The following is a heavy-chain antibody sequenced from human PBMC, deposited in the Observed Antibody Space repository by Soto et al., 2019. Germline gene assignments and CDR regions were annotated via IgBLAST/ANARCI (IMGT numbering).Heavy chain of an antibody. CDR3: TTERCTGTNCYVKNAFDV. CDR1: GFTFNDAW. J-gene: IGHJ3*01. V-gene: IGHV3-15*01. CDR2: IKTIAGGGTT. D-gene: IGHD1-1*01. Sequence: EVHLVESGGGLVEPGGSLRLSCAASGFTFNDAWMTWVRQGPGKGLEWVGRIKTIAGGGTTDYTAPVKGRFTISRDDSNNTVYLQMTSLKIEDTAVYYCTTERCTGTNCYVKNAFDVWCQGTMVTVSS.